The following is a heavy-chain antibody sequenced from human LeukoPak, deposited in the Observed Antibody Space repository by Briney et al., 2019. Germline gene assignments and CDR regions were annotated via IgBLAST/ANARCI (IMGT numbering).Heavy chain of an antibody. J-gene: IGHJ1*01. V-gene: IGHV4-39*01. CDR1: GGSISSGSYY. Sequence: SETLSLTCTVSGGSISSGSYYWGWIRQPPGKGLEWIGSIYYSGSTYYNPSLKSRVTISVDTSKNQFSLKLTSVTAADTAVYYCAIRLVVIATREYFQHWGQGTLVTVSS. CDR2: IYYSGST. D-gene: IGHD2-21*01. CDR3: AIRLVVIATREYFQH.